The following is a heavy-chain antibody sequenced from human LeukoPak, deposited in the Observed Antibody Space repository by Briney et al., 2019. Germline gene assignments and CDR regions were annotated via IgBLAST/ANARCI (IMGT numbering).Heavy chain of an antibody. Sequence: ASQTLSLTCTASGGSISSGSHYWSWIRQPAGKGLEWIGRIYTSGSTNYNPSLKSRVTISVDTSKNQFSLKLSSVTAADTAVYYCARDPYFYYYDSSGYSGEVVHIWGQGTMVTVSS. CDR2: IYTSGST. CDR1: GGSISSGSHY. D-gene: IGHD3-22*01. CDR3: ARDPYFYYYDSSGYSGEVVHI. J-gene: IGHJ3*02. V-gene: IGHV4-61*02.